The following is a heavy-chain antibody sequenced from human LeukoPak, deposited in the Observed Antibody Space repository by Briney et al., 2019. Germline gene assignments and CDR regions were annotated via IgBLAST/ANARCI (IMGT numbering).Heavy chain of an antibody. CDR3: ASDYASSGSDALDI. CDR2: ISYDGSNK. D-gene: IGHD3-22*01. J-gene: IGHJ3*02. Sequence: GGSLRLSCAASGFTFSSYGMHWVRQAPGKGLEWVAVISYDGSNKYYADSVKGRFTISRDNSKNTLYLQMNSLRAEDTAVYYCASDYASSGSDALDIWGHGTMVTVSS. CDR1: GFTFSSYG. V-gene: IGHV3-30*03.